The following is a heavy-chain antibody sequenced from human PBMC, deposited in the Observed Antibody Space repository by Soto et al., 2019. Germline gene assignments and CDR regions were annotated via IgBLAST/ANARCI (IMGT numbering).Heavy chain of an antibody. D-gene: IGHD3-10*01. CDR3: AKDISHVLLWFGELNY. CDR1: GFTFSSYA. J-gene: IGHJ4*02. V-gene: IGHV3-23*01. CDR2: ISGSGGST. Sequence: GGSLRLSCAASGFTFSSYAMSWVRQAPGKGLEWVSAISGSGGSTYYADSVKGRFTISRDNSKNTLYLQMNSLRAEDTAVYYCAKDISHVLLWFGELNYWGQGTLVTVSS.